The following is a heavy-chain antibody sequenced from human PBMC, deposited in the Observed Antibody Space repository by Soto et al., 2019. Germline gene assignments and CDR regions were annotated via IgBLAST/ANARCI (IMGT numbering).Heavy chain of an antibody. D-gene: IGHD1-1*01. CDR3: VRISNYYFDY. CDR2: ISYDGSNK. J-gene: IGHJ4*02. CDR1: GFTFSSYG. Sequence: PGGSLRLSCAASGFTFSSYGMHWVRQAPGKGLEWVAVISYDGSNKYYAASVKGRFTISRDDSKNSLYLQMNSLKTEDTAVYYCVRISNYYFDYWGQGALVTVSS. V-gene: IGHV3-33*05.